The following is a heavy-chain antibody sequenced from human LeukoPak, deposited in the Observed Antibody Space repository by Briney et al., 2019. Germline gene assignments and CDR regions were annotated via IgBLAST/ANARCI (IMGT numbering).Heavy chain of an antibody. Sequence: PGGSLRLSCAASGFSFSVYGMHWVRQAPGKGLEWVAVIWSDGSNKYYADSVKGRFTISRDNSKNTLYLQMNSVRAEDTAVYYCARDDHRDYNWGTPCNIDYWGQGTLVTVSS. D-gene: IGHD3-16*01. CDR1: GFSFSVYG. CDR3: ARDDHRDYNWGTPCNIDY. V-gene: IGHV3-33*01. CDR2: IWSDGSNK. J-gene: IGHJ4*02.